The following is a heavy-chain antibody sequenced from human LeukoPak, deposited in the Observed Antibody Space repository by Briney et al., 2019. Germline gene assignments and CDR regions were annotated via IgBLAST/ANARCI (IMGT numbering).Heavy chain of an antibody. CDR3: ASPYSSRWYELCY. CDR1: GFTFSSYS. V-gene: IGHV3-21*01. D-gene: IGHD6-13*01. CDR2: ISSSSSDR. J-gene: IGHJ4*02. Sequence: GGSLRLSCAASGFTFSSYSMNGVREAPRKGLERVSPISSSSSDRYYADSVKGGVTISRDNAKNSLYLQMNSLRAEDTAVYYCASPYSSRWYELCYWGQGTLVTVSS.